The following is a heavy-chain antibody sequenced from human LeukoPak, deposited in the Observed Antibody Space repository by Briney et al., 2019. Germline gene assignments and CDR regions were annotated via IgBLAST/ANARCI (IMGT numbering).Heavy chain of an antibody. CDR3: AKEGSCSGGSCYTHPFDY. J-gene: IGHJ4*02. V-gene: IGHV3-23*01. CDR1: GFTFSSYA. Sequence: GGSLRLSCAASGFTFSSYAMSWVRQAPGKGLEWVSAISGSGGSTYYADSVKGRFTISRDNSKNTLYLQMNSLRAEDTAVYYCAKEGSCSGGSCYTHPFDYWGQGTLVTVSS. D-gene: IGHD2-15*01. CDR2: ISGSGGST.